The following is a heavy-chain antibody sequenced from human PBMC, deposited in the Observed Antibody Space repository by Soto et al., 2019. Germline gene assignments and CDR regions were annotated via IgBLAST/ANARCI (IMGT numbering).Heavy chain of an antibody. CDR1: GFTFSSYW. J-gene: IGHJ6*03. D-gene: IGHD3-3*01. CDR3: ARVDDFWSGPGALAYYYYMDV. CDR2: IKQDGSEK. Sequence: GGSLRLSCAASGFTFSSYWMSWVRQAPGKGLEWVANIKQDGSEKYYVDSVKGRFTISRDNAKNSLYLQMNSLRAEDTTVYYCARVDDFWSGPGALAYYYYMDVWGKGTTVTVSS. V-gene: IGHV3-7*01.